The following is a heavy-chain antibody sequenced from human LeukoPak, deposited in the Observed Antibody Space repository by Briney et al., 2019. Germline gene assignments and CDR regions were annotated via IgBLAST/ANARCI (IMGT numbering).Heavy chain of an antibody. CDR3: ARDLGQLGRSGNDY. D-gene: IGHD6-6*01. CDR2: ISSSSSTI. CDR1: GFTFSSYA. Sequence: GGSLRLSCAASGFTFSSYAMSWVRQAPGKGLEWVSYISSSSSTIYYADSVKGRFTISRDNSKNTLYLQMNSLRAEDTAVYYCARDLGQLGRSGNDYWGQGTLVTVSS. V-gene: IGHV3-48*01. J-gene: IGHJ4*02.